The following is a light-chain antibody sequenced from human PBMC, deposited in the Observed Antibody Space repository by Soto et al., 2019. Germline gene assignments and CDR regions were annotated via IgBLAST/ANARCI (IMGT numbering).Light chain of an antibody. CDR2: EDS. CDR3: CSYAGVNVFVV. J-gene: IGLJ2*01. CDR1: SSDVGSYNL. V-gene: IGLV2-23*01. Sequence: QSALTQPASVSGSPGQSITISCTGTSSDVGSYNLVSWYQQHPGKAPKLLIYEDSKQPSGVSNRFSGSKSGNTASLTISGLQADDEGDYFCCSYAGVNVFVVFGGGTKVTVL.